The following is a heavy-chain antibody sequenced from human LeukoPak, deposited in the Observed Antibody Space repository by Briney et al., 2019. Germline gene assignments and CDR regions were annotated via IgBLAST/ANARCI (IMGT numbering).Heavy chain of an antibody. V-gene: IGHV1-69*05. CDR3: ASSLTIFGVVISGGYAFDI. D-gene: IGHD3-3*01. Sequence: SVKVSCKASGGTFSSYAISWVRQAPGQGLEWMGGIIPIFGTANYAQKFQGRVTITTDESTSTAYMELSSLRSEDTAVYYCASSLTIFGVVISGGYAFDIWGQGTMVTVSS. CDR2: IIPIFGTA. CDR1: GGTFSSYA. J-gene: IGHJ3*02.